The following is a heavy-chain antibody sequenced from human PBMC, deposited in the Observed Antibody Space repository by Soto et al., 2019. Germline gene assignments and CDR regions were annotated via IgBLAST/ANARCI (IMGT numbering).Heavy chain of an antibody. J-gene: IGHJ6*02. D-gene: IGHD3-10*01. CDR3: ARDERAMVRGAHYYYGMDV. V-gene: IGHV3-33*01. CDR2: IWYDGSNK. CDR1: GFTFSSYG. Sequence: QVQLVESGGGVVQPGRSLRLSCAASGFTFSSYGMHWVRQAPGKGLEWVAVIWYDGSNKYYADSVKGRFTISRDNSKNTLYLHMNRLRAEETAVYYCARDERAMVRGAHYYYGMDVWGQGTTVTVSS.